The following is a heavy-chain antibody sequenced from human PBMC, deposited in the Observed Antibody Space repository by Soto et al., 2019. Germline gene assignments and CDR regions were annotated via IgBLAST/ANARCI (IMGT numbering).Heavy chain of an antibody. CDR2: ISSTSTII. CDR1: GFTFSAYS. V-gene: IGHV3-48*01. Sequence: EVQLVESGGGLVQPGGSLRLSCAASGFTFSAYSMNWVRQAPGKGLEWVSYISSTSTIIYYTDSVKGRFTISRDNAKNSLYLQMNSLRAEDTAVYYCARDGLACSTTSCYHYWGQGTLVTVSS. J-gene: IGHJ4*02. CDR3: ARDGLACSTTSCYHY. D-gene: IGHD2-2*01.